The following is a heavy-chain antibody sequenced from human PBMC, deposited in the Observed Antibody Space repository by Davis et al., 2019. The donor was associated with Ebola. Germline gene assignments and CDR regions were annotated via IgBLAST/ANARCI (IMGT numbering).Heavy chain of an antibody. CDR1: GFTFSSYW. D-gene: IGHD3-3*01. CDR3: ARDYYDFWSGYIDAFDI. V-gene: IGHV3-74*01. CDR2: INSDGSST. Sequence: PGGSLRLSCAASGFTFSSYWMYWVRQAPGKGLVWVSRINSDGSSTSYADSVKGRFTISRDNAKNTLYLQMNSLRAEDTAVYYCARDYYDFWSGYIDAFDIWGQGTMVTVSS. J-gene: IGHJ3*02.